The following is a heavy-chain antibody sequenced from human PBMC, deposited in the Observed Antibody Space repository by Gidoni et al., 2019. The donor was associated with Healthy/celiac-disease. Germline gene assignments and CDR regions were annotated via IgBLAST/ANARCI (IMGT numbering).Heavy chain of an antibody. J-gene: IGHJ6*02. D-gene: IGHD1-7*01. CDR3: ARGDNWNYENYYYGMDV. Sequence: SLRLSCAASGFTFSDYYMSWIRQAPGKGLEWVSYISSSGSTIYYADSVKGRFTISRDNAKNSLYLQMNSLRAEDTAVYYCARGDNWNYENYYYGMDVWGQGTTVTVSS. V-gene: IGHV3-11*01. CDR2: ISSSGSTI. CDR1: GFTFSDYY.